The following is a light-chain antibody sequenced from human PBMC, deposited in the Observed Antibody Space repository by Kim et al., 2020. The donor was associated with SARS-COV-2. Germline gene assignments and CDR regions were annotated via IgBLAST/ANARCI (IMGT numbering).Light chain of an antibody. CDR1: SLRQFH. V-gene: IGLV3-19*01. Sequence: LGQTVRITCQRDSLRQFHASWYQQQPGQAPLLVFFAKNNRPSGIPERFSGSRSGNTASLTITGAQEEDEADYYCNSRDSSDNRVIFGGGTKLTVL. CDR3: NSRDSSDNRVI. CDR2: AKN. J-gene: IGLJ2*01.